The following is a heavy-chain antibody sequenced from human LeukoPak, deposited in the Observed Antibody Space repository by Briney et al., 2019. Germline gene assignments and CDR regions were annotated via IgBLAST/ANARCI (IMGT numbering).Heavy chain of an antibody. J-gene: IGHJ4*02. CDR2: INPSGST. CDR3: ARRQGGFWSGYYPKPEYFDY. CDR1: GGSFSGYY. D-gene: IGHD3-3*01. V-gene: IGHV4-34*01. Sequence: SETLSLTCAVYGGSFSGYYWSWIRQPPGKGLEWIGEINPSGSTNYNPSLKSRVTISVDTSKNQFSLKLSSVTAADTAVYYCARRQGGFWSGYYPKPEYFDYWGQGTLVTVSS.